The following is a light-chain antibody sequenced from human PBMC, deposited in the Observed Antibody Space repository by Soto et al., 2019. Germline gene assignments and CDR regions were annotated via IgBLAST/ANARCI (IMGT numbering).Light chain of an antibody. V-gene: IGLV2-14*01. J-gene: IGLJ2*01. Sequence: QSALTQPASVSGSPGQSITISCTGTSSDVGGYNYVSWYQQHPGKAPKLMIYDVSNRPSGVSNRFSGSKSGNTASLTISGLQAEDEADYYCSSYTSGSTHVVFGGGIKLTVL. CDR3: SSYTSGSTHVV. CDR2: DVS. CDR1: SSDVGGYNY.